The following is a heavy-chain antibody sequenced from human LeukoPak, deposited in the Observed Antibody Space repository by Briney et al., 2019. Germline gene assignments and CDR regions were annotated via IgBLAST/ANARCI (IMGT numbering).Heavy chain of an antibody. CDR3: ARSGRGGAFDI. J-gene: IGHJ3*02. V-gene: IGHV3-21*01. D-gene: IGHD1-26*01. Sequence: PGGSLRLSCAASGFTFSSYSMNWVRQAPGKGLEWVSSISSSSSYIYYADSVKGRFTISRDNSKNTLYLQMNRLRAEDTAVYYCARSGRGGAFDIWGQGTMVTVSS. CDR2: ISSSSSYI. CDR1: GFTFSSYS.